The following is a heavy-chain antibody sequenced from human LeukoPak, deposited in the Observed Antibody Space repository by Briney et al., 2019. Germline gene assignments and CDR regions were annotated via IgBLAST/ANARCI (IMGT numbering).Heavy chain of an antibody. CDR2: LSGSGTNT. Sequence: GGSLRLSCGASGFTFSSYGMSWVRQAPGKGLEWVSGLSGSGTNTYYADSVKGRFTISRDNSTNTLYLQMSSLRAEDTALYYCAKAWHYDSSGNPYWCFDLWGRGTLVTVSS. CDR3: AKAWHYDSSGNPYWCFDL. CDR1: GFTFSSYG. V-gene: IGHV3-23*01. D-gene: IGHD3-22*01. J-gene: IGHJ2*01.